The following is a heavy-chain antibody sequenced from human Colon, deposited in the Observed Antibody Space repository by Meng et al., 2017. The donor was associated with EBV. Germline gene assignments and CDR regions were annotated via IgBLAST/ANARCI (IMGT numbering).Heavy chain of an antibody. CDR3: ARGNAYNAPSFDY. CDR1: GASISSNNW. J-gene: IGHJ4*02. CDR2: IYHGGNT. V-gene: IGHV4-4*02. Sequence: VRLRESGPGLVEPSGNLALTCAVSGASISSNNWWSWVRQPPGKGLEWIGEIYHGGNTNYSPSLKSRVTISVDRSNDQFSLSLSSVTAADTAVYYCARGNAYNAPSFDYWGQGTLVTVSS. D-gene: IGHD5-24*01.